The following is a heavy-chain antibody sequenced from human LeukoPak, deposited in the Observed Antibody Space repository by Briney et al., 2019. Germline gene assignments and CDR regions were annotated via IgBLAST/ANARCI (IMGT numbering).Heavy chain of an antibody. V-gene: IGHV4-30-2*01. Sequence: SETLSLTCTASGGSISSGGYYWSWIRQPPGKGLEWIGYIYHSGSTYYNPSLKSRVTISVDRSKNQFSLKLSSVTAADTAVYYCASSSRTQEYFQHWGQGTLVTVSS. CDR1: GGSISSGGYY. D-gene: IGHD6-13*01. J-gene: IGHJ1*01. CDR2: IYHSGST. CDR3: ASSSRTQEYFQH.